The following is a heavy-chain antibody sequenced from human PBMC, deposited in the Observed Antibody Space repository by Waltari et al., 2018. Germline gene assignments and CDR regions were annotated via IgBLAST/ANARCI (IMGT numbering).Heavy chain of an antibody. D-gene: IGHD3-3*01. CDR1: GFTFSSYA. CDR3: AKLRFLEWLLSYYFDY. CDR2: ISGSGGST. Sequence: EVQLLESGGGLVQPGGSLRLSCAASGFTFSSYAMSWVRQAPGKGLEWVSAISGSGGSTYSADSVKGRFTISRDNSKNTLYLQMNSLRAEDTAVYYCAKLRFLEWLLSYYFDYWGQGTLVTVSS. V-gene: IGHV3-23*01. J-gene: IGHJ4*02.